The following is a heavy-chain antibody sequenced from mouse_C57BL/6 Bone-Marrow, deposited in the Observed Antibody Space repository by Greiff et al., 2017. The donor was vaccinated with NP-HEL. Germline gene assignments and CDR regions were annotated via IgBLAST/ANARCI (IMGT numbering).Heavy chain of an antibody. V-gene: IGHV1-81*01. CDR3: AIYGSLFDY. CDR1: GYTFTSYG. CDR2: ISPRSGNT. D-gene: IGHD1-1*01. Sequence: VQLQESGAELARPGASVKLSCKASGYTFTSYGISWVKQRTGQGLEWIGEISPRSGNTYYNEKFKGKATLTADKSSSTAYMELRSLTSEDSAVYFCAIYGSLFDYWGQGTTLTVSS. J-gene: IGHJ2*01.